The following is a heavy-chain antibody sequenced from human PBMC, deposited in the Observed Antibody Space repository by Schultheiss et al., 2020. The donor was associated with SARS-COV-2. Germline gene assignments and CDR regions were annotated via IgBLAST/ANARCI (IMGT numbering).Heavy chain of an antibody. Sequence: SETLSLTCAVSGYSISSGYYWGWIRQPPGKGLEWIGEINHSGSTNYNPSLKSRVTISVDTSKNQFSLKLSSVTAADTAVYYCASQRGLSGYHPVDAFDIWGQGTMVTVSS. D-gene: IGHD5-12*01. J-gene: IGHJ3*02. CDR2: INHSGST. V-gene: IGHV4-38-2*01. CDR3: ASQRGLSGYHPVDAFDI. CDR1: GYSISSGYY.